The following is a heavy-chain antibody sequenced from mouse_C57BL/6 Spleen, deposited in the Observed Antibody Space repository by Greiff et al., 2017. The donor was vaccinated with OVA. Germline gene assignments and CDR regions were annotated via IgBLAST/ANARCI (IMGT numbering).Heavy chain of an antibody. CDR1: GFTFTDYY. J-gene: IGHJ1*03. CDR2: IRNKANGYTT. V-gene: IGHV7-3*01. Sequence: EVKLMESGGGLVQPGGSLSLSCAASGFTFTDYYMSWVRQPPGKALEWLGFIRNKANGYTTEYSASVKGRFTISRDNSQSILYLQMNALRAEDSATYYCARCHYYGSSYDWYFDVWGTGTTVTVSS. D-gene: IGHD1-1*01. CDR3: ARCHYYGSSYDWYFDV.